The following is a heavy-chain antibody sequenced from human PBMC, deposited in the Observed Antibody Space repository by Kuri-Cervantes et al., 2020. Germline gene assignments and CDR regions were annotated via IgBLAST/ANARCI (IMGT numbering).Heavy chain of an antibody. D-gene: IGHD6-19*01. CDR2: ISDDGSKK. CDR1: GFTFSSYA. Sequence: GESLKISCAASGFTFSSYAKYWVRQAPGKGLEWVAVISDDGSKKYYADSVKGRFTISRDNAKNSLYLQMNSLRAEDTAVYYCARTHQVAGTTGSGYWGQGTLVTVSS. V-gene: IGHV3-30*04. CDR3: ARTHQVAGTTGSGY. J-gene: IGHJ4*02.